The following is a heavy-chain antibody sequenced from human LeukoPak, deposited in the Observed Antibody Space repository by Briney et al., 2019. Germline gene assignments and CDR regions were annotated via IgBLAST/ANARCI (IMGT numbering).Heavy chain of an antibody. Sequence: ASVKVSCKASGYTFTSYDINWVRQATGQGLEWMGWMNPNSGNTGYAQKFQGRVTMTRNTSISTAYMELSSLSSEDTAVYYCARGKISGSYYDGWFDPWGQGTLVTVSS. V-gene: IGHV1-8*01. CDR3: ARGKISGSYYDGWFDP. J-gene: IGHJ5*02. CDR2: MNPNSGNT. CDR1: GYTFTSYD. D-gene: IGHD1-26*01.